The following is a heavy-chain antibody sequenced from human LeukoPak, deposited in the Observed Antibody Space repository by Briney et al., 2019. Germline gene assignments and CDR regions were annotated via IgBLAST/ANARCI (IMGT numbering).Heavy chain of an antibody. Sequence: PGGSLRLSCAPSRFTFSSYWMSWVRQAPGKGLEWVANIKQDGSEKYYVDSVKGRFTISRDNAKNSLYLQMNSLRAEDTAVYYCARKAYGLDVWGKGTTVTVSS. J-gene: IGHJ6*04. V-gene: IGHV3-7*05. CDR2: IKQDGSEK. CDR3: ARKAYGLDV. CDR1: RFTFSSYW.